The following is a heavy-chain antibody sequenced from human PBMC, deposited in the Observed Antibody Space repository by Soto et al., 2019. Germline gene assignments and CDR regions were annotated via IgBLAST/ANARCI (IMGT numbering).Heavy chain of an antibody. D-gene: IGHD6-19*01. CDR3: ARDLPLAVAAPDFDY. Sequence: GGSLRLSCAASGFDFSTYGMTWVRQAPGKGLEWVSYISGSSSTIYYADSVKGRFTISRDNAKNSLYLQMNSLRVDDTAVYYCARDLPLAVAAPDFDYWGQGTLVTVPS. V-gene: IGHV3-48*01. CDR1: GFDFSTYG. CDR2: ISGSSSTI. J-gene: IGHJ4*02.